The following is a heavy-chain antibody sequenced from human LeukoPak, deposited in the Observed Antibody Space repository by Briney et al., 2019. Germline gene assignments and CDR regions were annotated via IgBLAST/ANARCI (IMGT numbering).Heavy chain of an antibody. D-gene: IGHD2/OR15-2a*01. J-gene: IGHJ4*02. CDR3: AKGPLLWD. Sequence: PGGSLRLSCAASGFTFSSYAMHWVRQAPGKGLEWVAVISYDGSNKYYADSVKGRFTISRDNSKNTPYLQMNSLRAEDTAVYYCAKGPLLWDWGQGTLVTVSS. CDR2: ISYDGSNK. V-gene: IGHV3-30*04. CDR1: GFTFSSYA.